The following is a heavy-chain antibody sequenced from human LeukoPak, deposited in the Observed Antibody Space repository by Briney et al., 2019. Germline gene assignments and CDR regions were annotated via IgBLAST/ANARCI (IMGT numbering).Heavy chain of an antibody. D-gene: IGHD3-22*01. CDR1: GFTFSSYA. CDR3: ARDLYDSSGYYYYYYMDV. J-gene: IGHJ6*03. V-gene: IGHV3-64*01. Sequence: GGSLRLSCAASGFTFSSYAMHWVRQAPGKGLEYVSAISSNGGSTYYANSVKGRFTISRDNSKNTLYLQMGSLRAEDMAVYYCARDLYDSSGYYYYYYMDVWGKGTTVTVSS. CDR2: ISSNGGST.